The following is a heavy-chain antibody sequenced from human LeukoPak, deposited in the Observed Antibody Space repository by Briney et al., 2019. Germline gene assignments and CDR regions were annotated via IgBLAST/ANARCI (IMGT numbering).Heavy chain of an antibody. D-gene: IGHD3-10*01. V-gene: IGHV1-2*02. CDR2: ISPNSGDT. CDR1: GYTFSGYY. CDR3: VLPVRSGRGNWFDP. Sequence: ASVKVSCKASGYTFSGYYMHWVRQAPGQGLEWMGWISPNSGDTNYAQKFQGRVTMTRDTSISTAYMELSRLISGDTAVYYCVLPVRSGRGNWFDPWGQGTQVTVSS. J-gene: IGHJ5*02.